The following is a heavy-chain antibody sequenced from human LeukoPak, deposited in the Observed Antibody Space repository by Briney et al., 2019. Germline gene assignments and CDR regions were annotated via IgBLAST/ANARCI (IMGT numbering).Heavy chain of an antibody. Sequence: GASVKVSCKASGYTFTSHGFSWVRQAPGQGLEWMGGIIPIFGTANYAQKFRGRVTITTDKSTRTAYMELSSLRSEDTAVYYCARNLGYCSGGSCYYGDDYYYYMDVWGKGTTVTVSS. J-gene: IGHJ6*03. V-gene: IGHV1-69*05. CDR2: IIPIFGTA. D-gene: IGHD2-15*01. CDR1: GYTFTSHG. CDR3: ARNLGYCSGGSCYYGDDYYYYMDV.